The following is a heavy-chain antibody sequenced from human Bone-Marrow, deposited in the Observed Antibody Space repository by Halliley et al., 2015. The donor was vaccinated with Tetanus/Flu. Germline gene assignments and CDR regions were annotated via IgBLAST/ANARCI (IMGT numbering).Heavy chain of an antibody. J-gene: IGHJ5*02. Sequence: QLVQSGAEVKKPGESLKISWKGSGYSFTSYWIGWVRQMPGKGLEWMGIIYPGDSDTRYSPTFQGQVTISADKSISTAYLQWSSLKASDTAMYSCAGYSSPSDNWFDPWGQGTLVTVSS. CDR1: GYSFTSYW. D-gene: IGHD6-6*01. V-gene: IGHV5-51*01. CDR2: IYPGDSDT. CDR3: AGYSSPSDNWFDP.